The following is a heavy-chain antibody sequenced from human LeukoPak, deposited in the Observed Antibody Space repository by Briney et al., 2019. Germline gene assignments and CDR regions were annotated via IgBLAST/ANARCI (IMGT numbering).Heavy chain of an antibody. V-gene: IGHV4-39*07. CDR1: GGSISSSSYY. Sequence: SETLSLTCTVSGGSISSSSYYWGWIRQPPGKGLEWIGSIXXXXXXXXXXXXXSRVTISVDTSKNQFSLKLSSVTAADTAVYYCXRXXXXXGLDYWGQGTLVTVSS. CDR3: XRXXXXXGLDY. CDR2: IXXXXXX. J-gene: IGHJ4*02.